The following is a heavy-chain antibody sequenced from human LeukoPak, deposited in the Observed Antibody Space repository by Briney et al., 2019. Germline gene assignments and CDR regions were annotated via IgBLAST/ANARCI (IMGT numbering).Heavy chain of an antibody. CDR1: GFTFSSYA. J-gene: IGHJ4*02. V-gene: IGHV3-23*01. Sequence: GGSLRLSCAASGFTFSSYAMTWVRQAPGKGLEWVSAISGSADSTYYADSVKGRFTISRDNSKNTLYLQMNSLRAEDTAVYYCAKAQRRGYCSSTSCYIDYWGQGTLVTVSS. CDR2: ISGSADST. CDR3: AKAQRRGYCSSTSCYIDY. D-gene: IGHD2-2*02.